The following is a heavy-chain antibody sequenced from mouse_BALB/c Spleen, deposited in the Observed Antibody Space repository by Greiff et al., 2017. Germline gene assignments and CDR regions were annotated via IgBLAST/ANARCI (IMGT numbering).Heavy chain of an antibody. CDR1: GFTFSNYW. J-gene: IGHJ2*01. CDR2: IRLKSNNYAT. CDR3: TRDYLDY. V-gene: IGHV6-6*02. Sequence: EVKVEESGGGLVQPGGSMKLSCVASGFTFSNYWMNWVRQSPEKGLEWVAEIRLKSNNYATHYAESVKGRFTISRDDSKSSVYLQMNNLRAEDTGIYYCTRDYLDYWGQGTTLTVSS.